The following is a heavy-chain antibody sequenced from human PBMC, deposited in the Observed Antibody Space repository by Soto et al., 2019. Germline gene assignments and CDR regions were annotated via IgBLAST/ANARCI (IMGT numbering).Heavy chain of an antibody. CDR3: ARDSKEYYYDSSGFPLSY. CDR2: INPSGGST. J-gene: IGHJ4*02. CDR1: GYIFTSYY. D-gene: IGHD3-22*01. Sequence: QVQLVQSGAEVKKPGASVKVSCKASGYIFTSYYMHWVRQAPGQGLEWMGIINPSGGSTSYAQKFQGRVTMTRDTSTSTVYMELSSLRSEDTAVYYCARDSKEYYYDSSGFPLSYWGQGTLVTVSS. V-gene: IGHV1-46*01.